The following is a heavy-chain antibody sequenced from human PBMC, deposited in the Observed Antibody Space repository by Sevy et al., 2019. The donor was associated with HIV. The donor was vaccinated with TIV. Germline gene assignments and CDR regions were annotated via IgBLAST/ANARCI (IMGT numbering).Heavy chain of an antibody. CDR3: ARPTAVAAEFDY. V-gene: IGHV5-10-1*01. CDR2: IDPSDSYT. D-gene: IGHD6-19*01. CDR1: GYSFTSYW. Sequence: GESLKISCKGSGYSFTSYWISWVRQMPGKGLEWMGRIDPSDSYTNYSPSFQGHVTIPADKSISTAYLQWSSLKASDTAMYYCARPTAVAAEFDYWGQGTLVTVSS. J-gene: IGHJ4*02.